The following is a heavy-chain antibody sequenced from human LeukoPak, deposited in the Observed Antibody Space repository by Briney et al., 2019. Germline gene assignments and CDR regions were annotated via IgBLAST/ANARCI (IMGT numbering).Heavy chain of an antibody. J-gene: IGHJ4*02. Sequence: GRSLRLSCAASGFTFDDYAMHWVRQAPGKGLEWVSGISWNSGSIGYADSVKGRFTISRDYAKNSLYLQMNSLRAEDTALYYCAKDTSRYYYDSSADYWGQGTLVTVSS. CDR1: GFTFDDYA. CDR2: ISWNSGSI. CDR3: AKDTSRYYYDSSADY. D-gene: IGHD3-22*01. V-gene: IGHV3-9*01.